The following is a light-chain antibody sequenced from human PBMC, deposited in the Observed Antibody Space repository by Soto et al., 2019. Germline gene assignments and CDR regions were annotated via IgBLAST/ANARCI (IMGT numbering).Light chain of an antibody. V-gene: IGLV3-21*02. CDR3: QVWISDHLV. CDR1: NIGSRS. Sequence: SYELTQPPSVSVAPGQTARITCGGDNIGSRSVHWYQQKPGRAPVLVVYDDRDRPSGIPDRFSGSNSGNTATLTISRVEAGDEADFYCQVWISDHLVFGGGTKLTVL. CDR2: DDR. J-gene: IGLJ3*02.